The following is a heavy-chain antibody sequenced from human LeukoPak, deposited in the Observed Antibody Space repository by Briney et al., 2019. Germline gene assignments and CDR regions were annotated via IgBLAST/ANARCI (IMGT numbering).Heavy chain of an antibody. J-gene: IGHJ4*02. D-gene: IGHD7-27*01. CDR3: ARDRLGGFDY. CDR1: GGSISSSSYY. V-gene: IGHV4-39*07. CDR2: IYYSGST. Sequence: SETLSLTCTVSGGSISSSSYYWGWIRQPPGKGLEWIGSIYYSGSTYYNPSLKSRVTISVDTSKNQFSLKLSSVTAADTAVYFCARDRLGGFDYWGQGTLVAVSS.